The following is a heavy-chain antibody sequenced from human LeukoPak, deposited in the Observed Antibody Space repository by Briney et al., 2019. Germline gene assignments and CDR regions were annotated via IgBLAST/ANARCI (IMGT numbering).Heavy chain of an antibody. CDR2: ISSSSSYI. CDR1: GFTFSSYS. D-gene: IGHD3-9*01. Sequence: GGSLRLSCAASGFTFSSYSMNWVRQAPGKGLEWVSSISSSSSYIYYADSVEGRFTISRDNAKNSLYLQMNSLGAEDTAVYYCARDLADYDILTGYYLPDAFDIWGQGTMVTVSS. CDR3: ARDLADYDILTGYYLPDAFDI. V-gene: IGHV3-21*01. J-gene: IGHJ3*02.